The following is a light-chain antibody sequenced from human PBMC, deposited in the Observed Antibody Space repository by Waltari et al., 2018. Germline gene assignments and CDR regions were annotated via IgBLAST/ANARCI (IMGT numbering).Light chain of an antibody. Sequence: EIVLTQSPGTLSLSPGESATLSCRASQSLANNYLAWYQRKPGQAPMPRIYAASNRASGIPDRFSGSGSGTDFTLTISRLEPEDFAIYYCQQYGTSPPWTFGQGTKVEIK. CDR2: AAS. J-gene: IGKJ1*01. CDR3: QQYGTSPPWT. V-gene: IGKV3-20*01. CDR1: QSLANNY.